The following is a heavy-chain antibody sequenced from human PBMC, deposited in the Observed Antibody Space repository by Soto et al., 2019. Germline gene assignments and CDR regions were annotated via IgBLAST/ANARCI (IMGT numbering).Heavy chain of an antibody. CDR2: IYYSGST. CDR3: ASGDLGNYDFWSGYYTDNWCDP. J-gene: IGHJ5*02. Sequence: QLQLQESGPGLVKPSETLSLTCTVSGGSISSSSYYWGWIRPPPGKGLEWIGSIYYSGSTYYNPPLKCRVTIFVDTSKIQFSLKLRSVTAADTAVYYCASGDLGNYDFWSGYYTDNWCDPWGQGTLVTVSS. D-gene: IGHD3-3*01. V-gene: IGHV4-39*01. CDR1: GGSISSSSYY.